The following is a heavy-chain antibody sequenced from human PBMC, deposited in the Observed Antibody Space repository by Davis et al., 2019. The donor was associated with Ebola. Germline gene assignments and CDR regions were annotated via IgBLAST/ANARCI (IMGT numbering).Heavy chain of an antibody. J-gene: IGHJ3*02. CDR2: TYYNSQWYK. CDR1: GDSVSVNSGG. V-gene: IGHV6-1*01. CDR3: ARGWLRGAFDI. Sequence: PSETLSLTCAISGDSVSVNSGGWNWLRQSPSRGLEWLGRTYYNSQWYKDYAVSVQSRVTINPDTSKNQFSLQLNSVTPEDTAVYYCARGWLRGAFDIWGQGIMVIVSS. D-gene: IGHD5-24*01.